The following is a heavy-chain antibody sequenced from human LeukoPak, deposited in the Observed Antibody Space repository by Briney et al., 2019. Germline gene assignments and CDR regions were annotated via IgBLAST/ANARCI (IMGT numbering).Heavy chain of an antibody. CDR1: GGSFSGYY. D-gene: IGHD5-24*01. Sequence: SETLSLTCAVYGGSFSGYYWSWIRQPPGKGLEWIGEINHSGSTNYNPSLKSRVTISVDTSKNQFSLKLSSVTAADTAVYYCARGRRLRFDLWGQGTLVTVSS. V-gene: IGHV4-34*01. CDR2: INHSGST. J-gene: IGHJ5*02. CDR3: ARGRRLRFDL.